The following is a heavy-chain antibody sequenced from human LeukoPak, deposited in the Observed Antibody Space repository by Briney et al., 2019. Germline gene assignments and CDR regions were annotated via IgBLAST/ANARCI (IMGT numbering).Heavy chain of an antibody. CDR3: ARTPTYYDILTDYPYYFDY. J-gene: IGHJ4*02. V-gene: IGHV3-48*03. CDR1: GFTFSSFQ. Sequence: PGGSLRLSCVASGFTFSSFQMNWVRQAPGKGLEWVSYISSSGRIMFYADSVKGRFTISRDNAKNSLYLHMNSLRAEDTAVYYCARTPTYYDILTDYPYYFDYWGQGTLVTVSS. D-gene: IGHD3-9*01. CDR2: ISSSGRIM.